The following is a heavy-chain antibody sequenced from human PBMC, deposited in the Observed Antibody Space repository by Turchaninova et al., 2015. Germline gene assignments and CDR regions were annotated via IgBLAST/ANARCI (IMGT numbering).Heavy chain of an antibody. V-gene: IGHV1-2*06. CDR2: IDPKSGGT. D-gene: IGHD6-19*01. Sequence: QVQLVQSGAEGKKPGASVKVSCKASGYSFTGYYMHWVRQAPGQGLEWMGRIDPKSGGTIYAQQFQGRVTMTRDTSINTAYMDLSRLRSDDTAFYYCARDSQVAGDSWGQGTLVTVSS. CDR1: GYSFTGYY. J-gene: IGHJ4*02. CDR3: ARDSQVAGDS.